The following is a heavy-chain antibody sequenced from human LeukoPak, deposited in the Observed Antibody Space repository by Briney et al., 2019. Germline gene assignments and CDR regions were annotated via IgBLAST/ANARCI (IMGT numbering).Heavy chain of an antibody. V-gene: IGHV3-48*01. Sequence: PGGSLRLSCAASGFTFSTYTMNWVRQAPGKGLEWISYISRSSSAIFYADSVKGRFTVSRDNAKNSLFLQMNSLRVEDTAVYYCARDYVTGALSFDCRGQRTLVTVSS. CDR3: ARDYVTGALSFDC. CDR1: GFTFSTYT. D-gene: IGHD2-21*02. J-gene: IGHJ4*02. CDR2: ISRSSSAI.